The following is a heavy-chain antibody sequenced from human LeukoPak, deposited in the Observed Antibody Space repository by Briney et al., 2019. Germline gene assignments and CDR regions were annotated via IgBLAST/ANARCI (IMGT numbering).Heavy chain of an antibody. CDR3: ARRGGAGGYSYAKMSSFDY. CDR2: IYYSGST. J-gene: IGHJ4*02. V-gene: IGHV4-39*01. CDR1: GGSISSSSSY. Sequence: PSETLSLTCTVSGGSISSSSSYWGWIRQPPGKGLEWIGSIYYSGSTYYNPSLKSRVTISVDTSKNQFSLKLSSVTAADTAVYYCARRGGAGGYSYAKMSSFDYWGQGTLVTVSS. D-gene: IGHD5-18*01.